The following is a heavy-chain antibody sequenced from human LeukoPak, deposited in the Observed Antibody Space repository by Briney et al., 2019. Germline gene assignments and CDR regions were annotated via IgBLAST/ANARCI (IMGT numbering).Heavy chain of an antibody. V-gene: IGHV4-4*02. CDR1: GGSISSSNW. J-gene: IGHJ2*01. CDR2: IYHSGNT. D-gene: IGHD2-2*01. Sequence: SSETLSLTCAVSGGSISSSNWWSWVRQPPGNGLEWMGEIYHSGNTNYNPSLKSRVTISIDKSKNQFSLKLSSVTAADTAVYYCARIIVVVPTGYFDLWGRGTLVTVSS. CDR3: ARIIVVVPTGYFDL.